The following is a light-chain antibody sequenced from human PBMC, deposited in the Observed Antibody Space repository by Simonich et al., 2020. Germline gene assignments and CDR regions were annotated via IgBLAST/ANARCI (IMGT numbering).Light chain of an antibody. V-gene: IGKV1-5*03. Sequence: DIQMTQSPSTLSASVGDRVTITCRASQSISSWLAWYQQKPGKAPKLLIYKASSLESGGPSRFSGSGSGTEFTLTISSLQPDDFATYYCQQYNSYSPSYTFGPGTKVDIK. CDR3: QQYNSYSPSYT. CDR2: KAS. CDR1: QSISSW. J-gene: IGKJ3*01.